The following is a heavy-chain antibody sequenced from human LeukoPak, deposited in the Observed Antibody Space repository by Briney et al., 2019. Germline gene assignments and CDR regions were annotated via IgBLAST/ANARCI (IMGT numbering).Heavy chain of an antibody. Sequence: GGSLRLSCTASAFTFSSYGVHWVRQAPGKVLEWLAVISYDGKNKYYADSVKGRFTISRDNSKNTLYLQMNSLRAEDTAVYYCAKDRARLWFGEFDPWGQGTLVTVSS. D-gene: IGHD3-10*01. CDR1: AFTFSSYG. V-gene: IGHV3-30*18. CDR3: AKDRARLWFGEFDP. CDR2: ISYDGKNK. J-gene: IGHJ5*02.